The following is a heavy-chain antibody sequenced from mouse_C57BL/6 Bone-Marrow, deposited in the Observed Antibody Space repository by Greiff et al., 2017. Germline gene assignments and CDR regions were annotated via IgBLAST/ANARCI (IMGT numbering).Heavy chain of an antibody. V-gene: IGHV1-69*01. CDR1: GYTFTSYW. J-gene: IGHJ2*01. Sequence: VQLQQPGAELVMPGASVKLSCKASGYTFTSYWMHWVKQRPGQGLEWIGEIDPSDSYTNYNQKFKGKSTLTVDKSSSTAYMQLSSLTSEDSAVYYCARAGWGYFDYWGQGTTLTVSS. CDR3: ARAGWGYFDY. CDR2: IDPSDSYT.